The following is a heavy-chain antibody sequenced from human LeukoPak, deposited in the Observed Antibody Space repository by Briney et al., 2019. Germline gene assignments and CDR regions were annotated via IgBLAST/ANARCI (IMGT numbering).Heavy chain of an antibody. CDR2: IYPADSDT. J-gene: IGHJ4*02. D-gene: IGHD6-6*01. V-gene: IGHV5-51*03. Sequence: GESLKISCKASGYSFTSYWIAWVRQMPGKGLEWMGIIYPADSDTRYSPSFEGQVTISVDLSLTTAFLQWNSLKASDTATYYCTRRDLSSSSFASVKHGFDYWGQGALVTVSS. CDR1: GYSFTSYW. CDR3: TRRDLSSSSFASVKHGFDY.